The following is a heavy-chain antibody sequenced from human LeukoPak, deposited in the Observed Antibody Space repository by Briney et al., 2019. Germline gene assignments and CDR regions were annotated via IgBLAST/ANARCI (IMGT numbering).Heavy chain of an antibody. CDR1: GDSISSTGC. CDR2: VYHYGAT. Sequence: PSETPSLTCAVSGDSISSTGCWTWVRQPPGKGLEWIGEVYHYGATNYNPSLKSRVITSVDKSKNQFSLQLKSVTAADTAVYYCAKNGGSSDLEYWGQGILVTVSS. CDR3: AKNGGSSDLEY. D-gene: IGHD4-23*01. V-gene: IGHV4-4*02. J-gene: IGHJ4*02.